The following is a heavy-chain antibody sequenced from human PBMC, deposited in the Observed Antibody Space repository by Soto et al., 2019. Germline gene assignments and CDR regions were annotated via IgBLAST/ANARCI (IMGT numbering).Heavy chain of an antibody. CDR2: ISYDGSNK. J-gene: IGHJ6*02. CDR1: GFTFSSYV. V-gene: IGHV3-30*18. CDR3: AKDLEGYCTTTSCYTYFGLDV. Sequence: GGALRLSCAASGFTFSSYVMHWVRQAPGKGLEWVAVISYDGSNKYYAHCVKGRFTISRDNSKHTLYLQMNSLSGEATAVYYCAKDLEGYCTTTSCYTYFGLDVWGQGTTVPVSS. D-gene: IGHD2-2*01.